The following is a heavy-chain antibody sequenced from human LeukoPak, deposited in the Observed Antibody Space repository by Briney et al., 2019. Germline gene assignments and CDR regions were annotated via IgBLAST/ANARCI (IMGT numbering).Heavy chain of an antibody. J-gene: IGHJ4*02. CDR2: IYYSGST. CDR1: GGSISSSSYY. Sequence: SETLSLTCTVSGGSISSSSYYWCWIRQPPGKGLEWIGTIYYSGSTYYNSSLKSRVTISVDTSRNQFSLKLSSVIAADTAVYYCARQLRYSSGWVDYWGQGTLVTVSS. CDR3: ARQLRYSSGWVDY. D-gene: IGHD6-19*01. V-gene: IGHV4-39*01.